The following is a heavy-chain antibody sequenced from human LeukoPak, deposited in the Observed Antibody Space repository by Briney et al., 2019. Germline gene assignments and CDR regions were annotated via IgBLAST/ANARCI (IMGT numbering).Heavy chain of an antibody. V-gene: IGHV1-46*01. CDR2: INPSGGST. CDR3: ARAGSSRDRSRNGGPGY. J-gene: IGHJ4*02. CDR1: GYTFTSYY. D-gene: IGHD6-6*01. Sequence: GASVKVSCKASGYTFTSYYMHWVRQAPGQGLEWMGIINPSGGSTSYAQKFQGRVTMTRDTSTSTVYMELSSLRSEDTAVYYCARAGSSRDRSRNGGPGYWGQGTLVTVS.